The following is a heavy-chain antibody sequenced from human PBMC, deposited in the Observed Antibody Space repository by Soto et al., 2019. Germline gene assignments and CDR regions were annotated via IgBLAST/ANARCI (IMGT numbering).Heavy chain of an antibody. CDR3: ARPVNYYYYYMDV. CDR2: INYSGST. Sequence: QLQLQESGPGLVKPSETLSLTCTVSGGSISSSTSYWGWIRQPPGKGLEWIGSINYSGSTYYSPSLKSRVTISADTSKNQFSLKLSSLTAADTAVYYCARPVNYYYYYMDVWGKGTMVTVSS. V-gene: IGHV4-39*01. CDR1: GGSISSSTSY. J-gene: IGHJ6*03.